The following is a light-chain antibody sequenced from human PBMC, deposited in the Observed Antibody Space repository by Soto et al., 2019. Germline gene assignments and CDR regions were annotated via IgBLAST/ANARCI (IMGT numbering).Light chain of an antibody. J-gene: IGLJ1*01. V-gene: IGLV2-14*01. CDR1: SSDVGGHNF. Sequence: QSALPQPASVSGSPGQSITISCTGTSSDVGGHNFVSWYQHHPGKAPKLMIFSVSNRPPGVSNRFSGSKSGNTASLTISGLQAEDEADYYCISYTTRSTYVFGSGTKLTVL. CDR3: ISYTTRSTYV. CDR2: SVS.